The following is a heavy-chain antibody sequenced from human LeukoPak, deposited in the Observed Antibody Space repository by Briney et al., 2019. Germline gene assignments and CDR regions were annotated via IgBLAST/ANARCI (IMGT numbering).Heavy chain of an antibody. CDR2: IYYSWST. CDR3: ARTDSYYDSSGYWHYYFGY. CDR1: GGSISSGGYY. J-gene: IGHJ4*02. D-gene: IGHD3-22*01. Sequence: SQTLSLTCTVSGGSISSGGYYWSWIRQPPGKGLEWIGYIYYSWSTNYNPSLKSRVTISVDTSKNQFSLKLSSVTAADTAVYYCARTDSYYDSSGYWHYYFGYWGQGTLVTVSS. V-gene: IGHV4-61*08.